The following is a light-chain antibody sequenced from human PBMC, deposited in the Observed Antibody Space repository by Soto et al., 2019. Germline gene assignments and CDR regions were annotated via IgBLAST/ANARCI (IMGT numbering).Light chain of an antibody. CDR3: QQSSSWPLLT. CDR2: DAS. CDR1: QSVSSY. V-gene: IGKV3-11*01. Sequence: EIVLTQSPATLSLSPGERATLSCRASQSVSSYLAWYQQKPGQAPRLLIYDASNQATGIPARFSGSGSGTDFTRTISSLEPEDFAVYYCQQSSSWPLLTCGGGTKVEIK. J-gene: IGKJ4*01.